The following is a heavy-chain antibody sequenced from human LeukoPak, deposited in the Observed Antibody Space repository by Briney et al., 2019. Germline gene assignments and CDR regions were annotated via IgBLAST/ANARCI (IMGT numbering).Heavy chain of an antibody. V-gene: IGHV1-2*02. J-gene: IGHJ5*02. Sequence: ASVKVSCKASGYTFTGYYMHWVRQAPGQGLEWMGWINPNSGGTNYAQKFQGRATMTRDASISTAYMELSRLRSDDTAVYYCAREHQLLSPPVVYWFDPWGQGTLVTVSS. CDR2: INPNSGGT. CDR1: GYTFTGYY. CDR3: AREHQLLSPPVVYWFDP. D-gene: IGHD2-2*01.